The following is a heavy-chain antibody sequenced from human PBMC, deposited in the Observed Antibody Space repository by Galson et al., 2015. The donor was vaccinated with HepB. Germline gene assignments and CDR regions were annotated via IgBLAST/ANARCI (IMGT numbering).Heavy chain of an antibody. CDR2: ISYDGSNK. CDR3: AKDKAPWCGGDCYSAVY. CDR1: GFTFSSYG. Sequence: SLRLSCAASGFTFSSYGMHWVRQAPGKGLEWVAVISYDGSNKYYADSVKGRFTISRDNSKNTLYLQMNSLRAEDTAVYYCAKDKAPWCGGDCYSAVYWGQGTLVTVSS. D-gene: IGHD2-21*02. J-gene: IGHJ4*02. V-gene: IGHV3-30*18.